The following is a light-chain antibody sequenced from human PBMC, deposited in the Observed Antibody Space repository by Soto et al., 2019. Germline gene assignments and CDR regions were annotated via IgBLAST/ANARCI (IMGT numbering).Light chain of an antibody. J-gene: IGKJ5*01. CDR3: QQYNNWPPIT. Sequence: EIMMTQSPATLSVSPGERVTLSCRASQSVRNNLAWYQQKPGQAPRLLIYYASTRATGIPARFSGSGSGTEFTLTISSLQSEDSALYYCQQYNNWPPITFGQGTRLEIK. V-gene: IGKV3-15*01. CDR2: YAS. CDR1: QSVRNN.